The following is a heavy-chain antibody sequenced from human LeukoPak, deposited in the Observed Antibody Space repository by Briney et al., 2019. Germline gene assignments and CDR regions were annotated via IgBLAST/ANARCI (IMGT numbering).Heavy chain of an antibody. CDR2: TWYDGSNK. CDR1: GFTFTNYG. J-gene: IGHJ4*02. V-gene: IGHV3-33*01. Sequence: GRSLRLSCAASGFTFTNYGMHWVRQAPGKGLEGVAVTWYDGSNKYYADSAKGRFTISRDNSKNTLHLQMNSLRAEDTAVYYCSRDPPSAYTSPWFYFDYWGQGTLVTVSS. CDR3: SRDPPSAYTSPWFYFDY. D-gene: IGHD6-6*01.